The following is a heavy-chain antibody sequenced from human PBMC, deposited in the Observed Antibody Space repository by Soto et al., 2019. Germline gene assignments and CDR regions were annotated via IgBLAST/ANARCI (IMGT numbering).Heavy chain of an antibody. Sequence: ASVKVSCKASGYTFTSYSIHWVRQAPGQRLEWMGWIVPGRGNIDYSQNFQGRVTITRDTSASTAYMDPNSLRSEDTAVYYCAREKPPESGSYYDYWRQGTLVTVSS. D-gene: IGHD1-26*01. CDR2: IVPGRGNI. CDR1: GYTFTSYS. CDR3: AREKPPESGSYYDY. V-gene: IGHV1-3*01. J-gene: IGHJ4*02.